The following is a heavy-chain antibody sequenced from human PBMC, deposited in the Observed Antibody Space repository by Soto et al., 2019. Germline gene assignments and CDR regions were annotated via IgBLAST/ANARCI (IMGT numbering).Heavy chain of an antibody. D-gene: IGHD4-17*01. J-gene: IGHJ3*02. V-gene: IGHV4-30-4*01. CDR1: GGSISSGGYY. Sequence: PSETLSLTCTVSGGSISSGGYYWSWIRQPPGKGLEWIGYIYYSGSTYYNPSLKSRVTISVDTSKNQFSLKLSSVTAADTAVYYCARDGTTVTNDAFDIWGQGTMVTVSS. CDR2: IYYSGST. CDR3: ARDGTTVTNDAFDI.